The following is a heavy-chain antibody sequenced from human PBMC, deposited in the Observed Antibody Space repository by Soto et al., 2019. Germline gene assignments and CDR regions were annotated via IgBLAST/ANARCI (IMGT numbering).Heavy chain of an antibody. D-gene: IGHD3-10*01. V-gene: IGHV3-30*03. CDR1: GFTFSSYG. Sequence: QVQLVESGGGVVQPGRSLRLSCAASGFTFSSYGMHWVRQAPGKGLEWVAVISYDGSNKYYAESVKGRFTISRDNSKNTLYLQMNSLRGEDTAVYYCAPWFGAFDYWGQGTLVTVSS. J-gene: IGHJ4*02. CDR2: ISYDGSNK. CDR3: APWFGAFDY.